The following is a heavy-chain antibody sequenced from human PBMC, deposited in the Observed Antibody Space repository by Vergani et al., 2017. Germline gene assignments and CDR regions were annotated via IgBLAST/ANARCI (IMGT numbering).Heavy chain of an antibody. CDR2: IDDYGNRA. CDR1: GFSFNTYW. J-gene: IGHJ5*01. V-gene: IGHV3-74*03. CDR3: VRTEYCTGIACNTRFDS. Sequence: EVQLVESGGGSVQSGGSLRLSCVASGFSFNTYWMHWVRQVPGKGLMWVARIDDYGNRATYGDFETGRFTISRDNAKNTVFLQMNNLRADDAGVYYCVRTEYCTGIACNTRFDSWGQGALVTVSS. D-gene: IGHD2-8*02.